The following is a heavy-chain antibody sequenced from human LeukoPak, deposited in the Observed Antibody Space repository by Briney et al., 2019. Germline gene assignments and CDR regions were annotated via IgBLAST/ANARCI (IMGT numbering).Heavy chain of an antibody. J-gene: IGHJ3*02. D-gene: IGHD6-19*01. Sequence: PSETLSLTCTVSGGSISSGNYYWTWIRQPAGKGLEWIGRIYTSGSTNYNPSLKSRLTISVDTSKNQFSLRLSSVTAADTAVYYCARQVSYVAVAGPRDDAFDIWGQGTMITVSS. CDR1: GGSISSGNYY. CDR2: IYTSGST. V-gene: IGHV4-61*02. CDR3: ARQVSYVAVAGPRDDAFDI.